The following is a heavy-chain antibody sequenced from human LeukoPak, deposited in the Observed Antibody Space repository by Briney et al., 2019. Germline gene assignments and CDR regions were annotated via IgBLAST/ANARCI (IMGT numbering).Heavy chain of an antibody. J-gene: IGHJ4*02. CDR2: ISGSGGTT. CDR1: GFTFSSHA. V-gene: IGHV3-23*01. CDR3: ATYRQVLLPFES. D-gene: IGHD2-8*02. Sequence: GGSLRLSCAASGFTFSSHAMSWVRQAPGKGLEWVSGISGSGGTTYYADSVKGRFTISRDNSKSTLSLQMNSLRAEDTAIYYCATYRQVLLPFESWGQGTLVTVSS.